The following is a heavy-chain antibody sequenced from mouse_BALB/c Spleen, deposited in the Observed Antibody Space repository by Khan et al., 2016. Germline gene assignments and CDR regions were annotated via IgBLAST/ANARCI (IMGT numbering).Heavy chain of an antibody. J-gene: IGHJ4*01. D-gene: IGHD2-12*01. Sequence: IQLVQSGPELGKPGASVKISCKASGYSFTGYNMYWVKQSHRKSLEWIGYIDPYHGGTSYNQKSKGKATLTVDKSSSTAYMHLNSLTSEDSAIYYCARNYRDAMDYWGQGTSVTVSS. CDR2: IDPYHGGT. CDR3: ARNYRDAMDY. CDR1: GYSFTGYN. V-gene: IGHV1S135*01.